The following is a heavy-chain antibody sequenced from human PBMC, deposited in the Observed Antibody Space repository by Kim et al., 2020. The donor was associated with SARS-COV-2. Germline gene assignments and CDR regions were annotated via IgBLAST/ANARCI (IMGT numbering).Heavy chain of an antibody. J-gene: IGHJ4*02. CDR3: ARGKYYDILTGHPFDY. D-gene: IGHD3-9*01. CDR2: INHSGST. V-gene: IGHV4-34*01. Sequence: SETLSLTCAVYGGSFSGYYWSWIRQPPGKGLEWIGEINHSGSTNYNPSLKSRVTISVDTSKNQFSLKLSSVTAADTAVYYCARGKYYDILTGHPFDYWGQGTLVTVSS. CDR1: GGSFSGYY.